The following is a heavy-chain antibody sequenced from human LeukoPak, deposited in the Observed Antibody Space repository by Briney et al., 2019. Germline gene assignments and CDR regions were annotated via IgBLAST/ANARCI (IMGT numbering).Heavy chain of an antibody. CDR2: LNPSGGST. CDR1: GYTFTSYY. V-gene: IGHV1-46*01. CDR3: ARKSSQGNAGYFQH. Sequence: ASVKVSCKASGYTFTSYYMHWVRQAPGQGLEWMGILNPSGGSTSYAQKFQGRVTMTRGTSTSTVYMELSRLRSEDTAVYYCARKSSQGNAGYFQHWGQGTLVTVSS. D-gene: IGHD4-23*01. J-gene: IGHJ1*01.